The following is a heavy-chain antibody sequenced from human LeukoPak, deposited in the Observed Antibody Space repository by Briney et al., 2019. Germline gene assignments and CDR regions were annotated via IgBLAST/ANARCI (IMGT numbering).Heavy chain of an antibody. J-gene: IGHJ4*02. CDR3: AKDSAIFGVFDY. CDR2: IWYDGSNK. V-gene: IGHV3-33*06. CDR1: GFTFSGHS. Sequence: GGSLRLSCAASGFTFSGHSMTWVRQAPGKGLEWVAVIWYDGSNKYYADSVKGRFTISRDNSKNTLYLQMNSLRAEDTAVYYCAKDSAIFGVFDYWGQGTLVTVSS. D-gene: IGHD3-3*01.